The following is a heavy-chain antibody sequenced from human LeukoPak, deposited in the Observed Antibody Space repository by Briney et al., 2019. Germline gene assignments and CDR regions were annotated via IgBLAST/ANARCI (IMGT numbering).Heavy chain of an antibody. CDR2: TRNKANSYTT. CDR1: GFTYSDHY. V-gene: IGHV3-72*01. CDR3: ANNGMDV. Sequence: GGSLRLSCAASGFTYSDHYMDWVRQAPGKGLEWVGRTRNKANSYTTEYAASVKGRFTISRDDSKNSLYLQMNSLKTEDTAVYYCANNGMDVWGQGTTVTVSS. J-gene: IGHJ6*02.